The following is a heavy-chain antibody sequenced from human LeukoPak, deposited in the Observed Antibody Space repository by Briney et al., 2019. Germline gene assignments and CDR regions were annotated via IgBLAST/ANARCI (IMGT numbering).Heavy chain of an antibody. Sequence: SETLSLTCTVSGASVSDYYCNWIRQPPGKGLEWIGYVYNSEITNYNPSLSSRLTISVDTSRNQFSLKLTSVTAADTAVYYCARVRLSYGFSNWGQGTLVTVSS. CDR2: VYNSEIT. CDR1: GASVSDYY. CDR3: ARVRLSYGFSN. D-gene: IGHD3-16*02. V-gene: IGHV4-59*02. J-gene: IGHJ4*02.